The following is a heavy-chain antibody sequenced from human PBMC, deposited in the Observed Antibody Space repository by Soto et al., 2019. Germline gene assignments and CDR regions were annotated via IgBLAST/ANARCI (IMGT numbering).Heavy chain of an antibody. J-gene: IGHJ6*02. Sequence: TLSLTCTVSGGSISSGDYYWSWIRQPPGKGLEWIGYIYYSGSTYYNPSLKSRVTISVDTSKNQFSLKLSSVTAADTAVYYCAREAAPVYYGMDVWGQGTTVTVSS. D-gene: IGHD6-25*01. CDR3: AREAAPVYYGMDV. V-gene: IGHV4-30-4*01. CDR1: GGSISSGDYY. CDR2: IYYSGST.